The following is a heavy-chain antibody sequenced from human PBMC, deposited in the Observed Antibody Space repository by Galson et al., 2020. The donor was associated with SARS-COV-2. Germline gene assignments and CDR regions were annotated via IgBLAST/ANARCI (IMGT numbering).Heavy chain of an antibody. D-gene: IGHD3-10*01. CDR2: INHSGST. J-gene: IGHJ6*02. V-gene: IGHV4-34*01. Sequence: ETSETLSLTCAVYGGSFSGYYWSWISQPPGKGLEWIGEINHSGSTNYNPSLKSRVTISVDTSKNQFSLKLSSVTAADTAVYYCARASLGFGELLSDYYYYGMDVWGQGTTVTVSS. CDR1: GGSFSGYY. CDR3: ARASLGFGELLSDYYYYGMDV.